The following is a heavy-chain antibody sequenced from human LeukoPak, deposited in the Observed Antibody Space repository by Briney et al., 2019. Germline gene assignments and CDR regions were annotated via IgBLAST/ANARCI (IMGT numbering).Heavy chain of an antibody. J-gene: IGHJ5*02. V-gene: IGHV3-15*01. D-gene: IGHD3-10*01. Sequence: GGSLRLSCAASGFPFSSYSMTWVRQAPGKGLEWVGRIKSKTDGGTTDYAAPVKGRFTISRDDSKNTLYLQMNSLKTEDTAVYYCTTVGADYYGSGSYFDPWGQGTLVTVSS. CDR3: TTVGADYYGSGSYFDP. CDR1: GFPFSSYS. CDR2: IKSKTDGGTT.